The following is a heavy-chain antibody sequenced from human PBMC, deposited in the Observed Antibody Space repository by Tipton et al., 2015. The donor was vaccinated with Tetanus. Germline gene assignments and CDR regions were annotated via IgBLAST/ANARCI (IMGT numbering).Heavy chain of an antibody. CDR2: IYYSGST. V-gene: IGHV4-59*01. J-gene: IGHJ4*02. Sequence: LRLSCAASGFTFSSYGMHWVRQAPGKGLEWIGYIYYSGSTNYNPSLKSRVTISVDTSKNQFSLKLSSVTAADTAVYYCARDPSGGVRYFDYWGQGTLVTVSS. D-gene: IGHD2-8*01. CDR3: ARDPSGGVRYFDY. CDR1: GFTFSSYG.